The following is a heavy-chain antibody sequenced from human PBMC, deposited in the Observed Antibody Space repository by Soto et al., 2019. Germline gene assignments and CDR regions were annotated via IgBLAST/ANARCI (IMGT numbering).Heavy chain of an antibody. CDR1: VFTFSSSD. V-gene: IGHV3-13*05. CDR2: IGSAGDP. Sequence: VGSLRLSCASSVFTFSSSDMHCVRQATGKCLEWVSGIGSAGDPYYAGSAKGRFTISRENAKNSLYLQMNSLRAGDTAVYYCARWNWQQLAFEYWGQGTLVIVSS. CDR3: ARWNWQQLAFEY. D-gene: IGHD6-13*01. J-gene: IGHJ4*02.